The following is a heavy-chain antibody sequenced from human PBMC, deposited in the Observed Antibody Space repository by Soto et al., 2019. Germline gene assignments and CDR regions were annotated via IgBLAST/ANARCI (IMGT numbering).Heavy chain of an antibody. CDR1: CGSISSYY. J-gene: IGHJ6*02. V-gene: IGHV4-59*01. CDR3: ARGFGGYDFWSGYSTYGMDV. CDR2: IYYSGST. D-gene: IGHD3-3*01. Sequence: SETLSLTCTVSCGSISSYYWSWIRQPPGKGLEWIGYIYYSGSTNYNPSLKSRVTISVDTSKNQFSLKLSSVTAADTAVYYCARGFGGYDFWSGYSTYGMDVWGQGTTVTVSS.